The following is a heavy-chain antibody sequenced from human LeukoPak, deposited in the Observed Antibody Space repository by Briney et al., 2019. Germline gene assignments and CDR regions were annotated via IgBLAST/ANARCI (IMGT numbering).Heavy chain of an antibody. D-gene: IGHD5-24*01. CDR3: ARERRFQRRDGYKKPYYYYMDV. CDR2: MYYSGST. CDR1: GGSISSYY. Sequence: PSETLSLTCTVSGGSISSYYWSWIRQPPGKGLEWIGYMYYSGSTNYNPSLKSRVTIAVDTSKNQFSLKLSSVTAADTAVYYCARERRFQRRDGYKKPYYYYMDVWGKGTTVTVSS. J-gene: IGHJ6*03. V-gene: IGHV4-59*01.